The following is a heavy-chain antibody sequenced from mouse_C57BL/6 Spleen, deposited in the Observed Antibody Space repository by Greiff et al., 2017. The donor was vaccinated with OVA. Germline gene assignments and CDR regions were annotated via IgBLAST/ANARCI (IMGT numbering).Heavy chain of an antibody. D-gene: IGHD1-1*01. J-gene: IGHJ1*03. V-gene: IGHV5-17*01. CDR1: GFTFSDYG. CDR2: ISSGSSTI. CDR3: ARPYYYGSTDWYFDV. Sequence: EVHLVESGGGLVKPGGSLKLSCAASGFTFSDYGMHWVRQAPEKGLEWVAYISSGSSTIYYADTVKGRFTISRDNAKNTLFLQMTSLRSEDTAMYYCARPYYYGSTDWYFDVWGTGTTVTVSS.